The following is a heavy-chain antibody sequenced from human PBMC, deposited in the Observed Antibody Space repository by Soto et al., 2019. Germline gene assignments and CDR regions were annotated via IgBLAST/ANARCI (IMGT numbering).Heavy chain of an antibody. J-gene: IGHJ6*02. V-gene: IGHV3-30-3*01. D-gene: IGHD6-19*01. CDR3: AGDGSGWPYYYYGMDV. Sequence: QVQLVESGGGVVQPGMSLRLSCAASGFTFSSYAMHWVRQAPGKGLEWVAVISYDGSNKYYADSVKGRFTISRDNSKNTLYLQMNRLRAEDTAVYYCAGDGSGWPYYYYGMDVWGQGTTVTVSS. CDR1: GFTFSSYA. CDR2: ISYDGSNK.